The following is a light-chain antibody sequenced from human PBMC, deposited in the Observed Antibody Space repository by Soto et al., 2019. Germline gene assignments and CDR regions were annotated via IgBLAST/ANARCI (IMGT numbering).Light chain of an antibody. CDR1: QSFNSW. J-gene: IGKJ1*01. Sequence: IQMTQSPSTPSAAVGERGTITFRAGQSFNSWLAWYQQKPGKAPKLLIYAASSLETGVPSRFSGSGSGTEFTLTISSLQPDDFATYYCQQYNSFSLTFGQGTXVDIK. CDR3: QQYNSFSLT. CDR2: AAS. V-gene: IGKV1-5*01.